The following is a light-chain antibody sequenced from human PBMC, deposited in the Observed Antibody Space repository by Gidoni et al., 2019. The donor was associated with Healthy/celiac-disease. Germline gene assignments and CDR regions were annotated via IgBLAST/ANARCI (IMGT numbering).Light chain of an antibody. Sequence: AIRITQSPSSLSASIGDRVTITCRASQGISSYLAWYQQKPGKAPKPLIYAASTLQSGVPSRFSGSGSGTDFTLTISSLQSEDCATYYCQQYYSYPRTFGQGTKVEIK. J-gene: IGKJ1*01. CDR2: AAS. CDR3: QQYYSYPRT. V-gene: IGKV1-8*01. CDR1: QGISSY.